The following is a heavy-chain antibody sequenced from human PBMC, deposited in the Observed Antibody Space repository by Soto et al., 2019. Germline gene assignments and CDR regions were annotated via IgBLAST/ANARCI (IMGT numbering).Heavy chain of an antibody. J-gene: IGHJ4*02. Sequence: GGSLRLSCAASGFTFSNAWMNWVRQAPGKGLEWVGRIKSKTDGGTTDYATPVKGRFTISRDDSKNTLYLQMNSLKTEDTAVYYCTTLTMIVVHFDYWGQGTLVTVSS. D-gene: IGHD3-22*01. CDR1: GFTFSNAW. V-gene: IGHV3-15*07. CDR3: TTLTMIVVHFDY. CDR2: IKSKTDGGTT.